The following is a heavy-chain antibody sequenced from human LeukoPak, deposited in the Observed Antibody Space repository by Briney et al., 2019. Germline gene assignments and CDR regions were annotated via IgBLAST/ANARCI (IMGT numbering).Heavy chain of an antibody. V-gene: IGHV4-4*07. Sequence: PSETLSLTCTVSGGSISSYYWSWIRQPAGKGLEWIGRIYTSGSTNYNPSLKCRVTISVDKSKNQFSLKLSSVTAADTAVYYCARGYCSGGSCYPFDYWGQGTLVTVSS. CDR1: GGSISSYY. CDR2: IYTSGST. D-gene: IGHD2-15*01. J-gene: IGHJ4*02. CDR3: ARGYCSGGSCYPFDY.